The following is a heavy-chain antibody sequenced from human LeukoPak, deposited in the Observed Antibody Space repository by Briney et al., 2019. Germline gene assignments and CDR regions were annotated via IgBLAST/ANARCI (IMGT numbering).Heavy chain of an antibody. V-gene: IGHV1-46*01. Sequence: ASVKVSCKASGFTFTNYYIHWVRQAPGQGLEWMGIINPRGSRAWYSQKFQGRVTMTRDTSTSTVYIEVSSLRSEDTAVYYCARDNSIAVAGTWWFDPWGQGTLVTVSS. J-gene: IGHJ5*02. CDR1: GFTFTNYY. D-gene: IGHD6-19*01. CDR2: INPRGSRA. CDR3: ARDNSIAVAGTWWFDP.